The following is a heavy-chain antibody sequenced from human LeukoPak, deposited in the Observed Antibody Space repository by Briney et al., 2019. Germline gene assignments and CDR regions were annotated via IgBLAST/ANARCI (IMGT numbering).Heavy chain of an antibody. Sequence: GGSLRLSCAASGFTFSSYEMNWVRQAPGKGLEWVSYISSSGSTIYYADSVKGRFTISRDNAKNSLYLQMNSLRAEDTAVYYCARYGSIVAAGTFDYWGQGTLVTVSS. V-gene: IGHV3-48*03. CDR3: ARYGSIVAAGTFDY. CDR2: ISSSGSTI. J-gene: IGHJ4*02. D-gene: IGHD6-13*01. CDR1: GFTFSSYE.